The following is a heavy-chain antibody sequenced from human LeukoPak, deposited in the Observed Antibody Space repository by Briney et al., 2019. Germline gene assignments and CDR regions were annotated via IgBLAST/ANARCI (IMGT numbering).Heavy chain of an antibody. D-gene: IGHD3-9*01. CDR3: ARVIVGKSLVELRYFDWSIDY. CDR1: GFTFSSYG. CDR2: ISYDGSNK. J-gene: IGHJ4*02. Sequence: PGGSLRLSCAASGFTFSSYGMHWVHQAPGKGLEWVAVISYDGSNKYYADSVKGRFTISRDNSKNTLYLQMNSLRAEDTAVYYCARVIVGKSLVELRYFDWSIDYWGQGTLVTVSS. V-gene: IGHV3-30*03.